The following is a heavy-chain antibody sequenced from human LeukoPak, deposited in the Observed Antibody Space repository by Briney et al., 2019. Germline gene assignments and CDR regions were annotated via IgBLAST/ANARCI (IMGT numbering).Heavy chain of an antibody. D-gene: IGHD3-22*01. CDR2: IYYSGST. Sequence: SETLSLTCTVSGGSISSSSYYWGWIRQPPGTGLEWIGSIYYSGSTYYNPSLKSRVTISVDTSKNQFSLKLSSVTAADTAIYYCARTRYDSPGSWGQGTLVTVSS. CDR3: ARTRYDSPGS. CDR1: GGSISSSSYY. J-gene: IGHJ5*02. V-gene: IGHV4-39*01.